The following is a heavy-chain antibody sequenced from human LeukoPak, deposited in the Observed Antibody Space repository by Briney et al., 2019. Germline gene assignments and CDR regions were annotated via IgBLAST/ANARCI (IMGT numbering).Heavy chain of an antibody. D-gene: IGHD3-3*01. CDR1: GYTFTGYY. CDR3: AREFSWTPTGWFDP. CDR2: INPKSGGV. Sequence: ASVKVSCKASGYTFTGYYLRWVRQAPGQGPEWMGWINPKSGGVNYAQKFQGRVTMTRDTSISTAYMELSRLRSDDTAVYYCAREFSWTPTGWFDPWGQGTLVTVSS. J-gene: IGHJ5*02. V-gene: IGHV1-2*02.